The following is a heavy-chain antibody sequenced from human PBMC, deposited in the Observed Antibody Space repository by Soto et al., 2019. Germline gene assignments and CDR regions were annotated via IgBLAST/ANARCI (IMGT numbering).Heavy chain of an antibody. Sequence: GSGPTLVNPTQTLTLTCTFSGFSLSTSGMCVSRIRQPPGKALEWLARIDWDDDKYYSTSLKTRLTISKDTSKNQVVLTMTNMDPVDTATYYCARIRCSRGGYSGYDYQAKEYYYYYYMGVWGKGTTVTVSS. CDR3: ARIRCSRGGYSGYDYQAKEYYYYYYMGV. D-gene: IGHD5-12*01. V-gene: IGHV2-70*11. J-gene: IGHJ6*03. CDR2: IDWDDDK. CDR1: GFSLSTSGMC.